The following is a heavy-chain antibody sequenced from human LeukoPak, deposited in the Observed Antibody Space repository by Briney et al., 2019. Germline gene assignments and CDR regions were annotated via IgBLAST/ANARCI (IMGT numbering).Heavy chain of an antibody. J-gene: IGHJ4*02. CDR2: INTSGST. CDR1: GGSISSYY. Sequence: PSETLSLTCTVSGGSISSYYWSWIRQPAGKGLEWIGRINTSGSTNYNPSLKSRVTMSVDTSKNQFSLKLSSVTAADTAVYYCARDHSSSWYTGSSDYWGQGTLVTVSS. CDR3: ARDHSSSWYTGSSDY. D-gene: IGHD6-13*01. V-gene: IGHV4-4*07.